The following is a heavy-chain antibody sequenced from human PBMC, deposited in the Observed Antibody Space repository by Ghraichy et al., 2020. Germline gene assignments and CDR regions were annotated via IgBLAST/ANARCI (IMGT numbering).Heavy chain of an antibody. J-gene: IGHJ4*02. CDR1: GFTFSSYA. CDR3: AKSGVITMIVVV. CDR2: ISGSGGST. Sequence: ETLSLTCAASGFTFSSYAMSWVRQAPGKGLEWVSAISGSGGSTYYADPVKGRFTISRDNSKNTLYLQMNSLRAEDTAVYYCAKSGVITMIVVVWGQGTLVTVSS. D-gene: IGHD3-22*01. V-gene: IGHV3-23*01.